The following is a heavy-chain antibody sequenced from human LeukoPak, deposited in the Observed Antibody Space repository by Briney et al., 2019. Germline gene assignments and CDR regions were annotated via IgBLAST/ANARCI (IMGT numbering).Heavy chain of an antibody. D-gene: IGHD4-17*01. CDR3: ARLRGAMTTVTKGSEY. J-gene: IGHJ4*02. Sequence: SETLSLTCTVSGGSISSSSYYWGWIRQPPGKGLEWIGSIYYSGDTYYNPSLKSRVTVSVDTSKNQFSLRLSSVTAADTAVYYCARLRGAMTTVTKGSEYWGQGTLVTVSS. V-gene: IGHV4-39*01. CDR1: GGSISSSSYY. CDR2: IYYSGDT.